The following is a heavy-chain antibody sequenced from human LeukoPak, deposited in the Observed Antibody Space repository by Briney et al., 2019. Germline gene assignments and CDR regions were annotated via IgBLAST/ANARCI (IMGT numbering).Heavy chain of an antibody. V-gene: IGHV4-34*01. J-gene: IGHJ4*02. Sequence: PSETLSLTCAVYGEYFSGYYWSWIRQPPGQGLEWIGEINHSGSTNYNPSLKRRVIISVDTSKNQFSLKLSSVTAADTAVYYCARGKYDSGGYYLDYWGQGTLVTVSS. D-gene: IGHD3-22*01. CDR1: GEYFSGYY. CDR3: ARGKYDSGGYYLDY. CDR2: INHSGST.